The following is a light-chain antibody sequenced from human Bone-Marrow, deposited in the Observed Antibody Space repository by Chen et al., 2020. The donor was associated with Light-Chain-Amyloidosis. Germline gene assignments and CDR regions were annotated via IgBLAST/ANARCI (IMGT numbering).Light chain of an antibody. Sequence: SYELTQPPSVSVAPGQTARITCSGDKLGDKYACWYQQKPGQSPVLVIYQDSKRPSGIPERLSGSNSGNTATLTISRVEAGDEADYYCQVWDRSSDRPVFGGGTKLTVL. CDR1: KLGDKY. CDR2: QDS. CDR3: QVWDRSSDRPV. V-gene: IGLV3-1*01. J-gene: IGLJ3*02.